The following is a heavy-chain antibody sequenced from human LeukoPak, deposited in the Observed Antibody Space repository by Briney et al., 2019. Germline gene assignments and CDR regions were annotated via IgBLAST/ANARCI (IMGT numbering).Heavy chain of an antibody. V-gene: IGHV3-30*03. CDR2: ISYDGSNK. D-gene: IGHD5-24*01. CDR3: ARDPGNGYWGGFDY. J-gene: IGHJ4*02. Sequence: GGSLRLSCAASGFTFSSYGMHWVRQAPGKGLEWVAVISYDGSNKYYADSVKGRFTISRDNAKNSLYLQMDSLRVADTAVYYCARDPGNGYWGGFDYWGQGTLVTVSS. CDR1: GFTFSSYG.